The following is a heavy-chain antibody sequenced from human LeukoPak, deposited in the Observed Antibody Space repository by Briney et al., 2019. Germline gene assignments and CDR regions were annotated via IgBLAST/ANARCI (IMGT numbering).Heavy chain of an antibody. D-gene: IGHD3-10*01. Sequence: SQTLSLTCTVSGGSISSGSHYWTWIRQPAGKGLEYIGRVYSSGSTDSNPSLRSRLTMSVDTSKNQLSPKLTSVTAADTAVYYCARLGRFGALLPYYYYMDVWGKGTTVTVSS. J-gene: IGHJ6*03. CDR1: GGSISSGSHY. CDR2: VYSSGST. CDR3: ARLGRFGALLPYYYYMDV. V-gene: IGHV4-61*02.